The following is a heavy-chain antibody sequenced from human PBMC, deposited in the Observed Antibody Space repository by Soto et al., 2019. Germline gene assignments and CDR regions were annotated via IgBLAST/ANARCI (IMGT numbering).Heavy chain of an antibody. D-gene: IGHD3-9*01. CDR2: INPGTTTR. Sequence: EVQVVESGGGLVQPGGSRRLSCAVSGLTFSTYNFNWVRQAPGKGLEWISFINPGTTTRHYADSVKGRFTISRDNAKNSLYLQMNSLRAEDTAVYYCARDGVPRNSDWLFLNPYYYYYGMDVWGQGTTVTVSS. CDR3: ARDGVPRNSDWLFLNPYYYYYGMDV. V-gene: IGHV3-48*01. J-gene: IGHJ6*02. CDR1: GLTFSTYN.